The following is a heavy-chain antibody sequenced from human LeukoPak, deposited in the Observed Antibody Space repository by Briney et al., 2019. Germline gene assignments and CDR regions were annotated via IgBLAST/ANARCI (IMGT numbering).Heavy chain of an antibody. CDR1: GYTFTGYY. D-gene: IGHD2-21*02. CDR3: ARDLRTPTAYYYYYYYMDV. CDR2: INPNSGGT. Sequence: ASVKVSCKASGYTFTGYYMHWVRQAPGQGLEWMGWINPNSGGTNYAQKFQGRVTMTRDTSISTAYMELSRLRSDDTAVYYCARDLRTPTAYYYYYYYMDVWGKGTTVTVSS. V-gene: IGHV1-2*02. J-gene: IGHJ6*03.